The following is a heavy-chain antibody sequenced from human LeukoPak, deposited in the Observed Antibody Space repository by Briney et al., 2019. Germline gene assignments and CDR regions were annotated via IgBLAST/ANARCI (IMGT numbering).Heavy chain of an antibody. CDR1: GGSISSSDW. CDR3: ARVSGSYFDY. Sequence: SGTLSLTCAVSGGSISSSDWWSLVRQPPGKGLEWLGQIYYSGSTNYNPSLKSRVTISVDKSKNQFSLKLSSVTAADTAVYYCARVSGSYFDYWGQGTLVTVSS. D-gene: IGHD1-26*01. V-gene: IGHV4-4*02. CDR2: IYYSGST. J-gene: IGHJ4*02.